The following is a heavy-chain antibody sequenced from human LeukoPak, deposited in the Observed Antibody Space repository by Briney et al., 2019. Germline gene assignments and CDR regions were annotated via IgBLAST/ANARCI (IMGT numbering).Heavy chain of an antibody. CDR2: IYSDGSI. D-gene: IGHD1-1*01. J-gene: IGHJ3*02. Sequence: PGGALRLSCAASGFSVRSNYISWARQAPGKGLEWVSMIYSDGSIFHADSVKGRFTMSRDNSRNTLDLQMNSLRVEDTAVYFCARDRRRLRGMNGDGDAFDIWGQGTMVTVSS. V-gene: IGHV3-53*01. CDR1: GFSVRSNY. CDR3: ARDRRRLRGMNGDGDAFDI.